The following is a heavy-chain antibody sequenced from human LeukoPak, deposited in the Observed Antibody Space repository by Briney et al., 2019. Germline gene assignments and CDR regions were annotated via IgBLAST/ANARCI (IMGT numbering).Heavy chain of an antibody. Sequence: SVKVSCKASGGNFRSYGISWVRQAPGQGLEWMGGIVPILGPATYAPKFQDGLTITAGESTSTVYMELSSLKSEDTAAYYCARGGVRGELQIYFEYWGQGTLVTVSS. V-gene: IGHV1-69*13. J-gene: IGHJ4*02. D-gene: IGHD1-7*01. CDR2: IVPILGPA. CDR1: GGNFRSYG. CDR3: ARGGVRGELQIYFEY.